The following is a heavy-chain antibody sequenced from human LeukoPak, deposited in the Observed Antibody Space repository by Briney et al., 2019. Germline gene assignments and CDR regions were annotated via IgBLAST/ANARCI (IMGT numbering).Heavy chain of an antibody. CDR1: GFTFSDCY. CDR2: ISSSGSTI. CDR3: ARGSPRNYYDSSGYYIYYYYGMDV. V-gene: IGHV3-11*01. Sequence: GGSLRLSCAASGFTFSDCYMSWIRQAPGKGLEWVSYISSSGSTIYYADSVKGRFTISRDNAKNSLYLQMNSLRAEDTAVYYCARGSPRNYYDSSGYYIYYYYGMDVWGQGTTVTVSS. D-gene: IGHD3-22*01. J-gene: IGHJ6*02.